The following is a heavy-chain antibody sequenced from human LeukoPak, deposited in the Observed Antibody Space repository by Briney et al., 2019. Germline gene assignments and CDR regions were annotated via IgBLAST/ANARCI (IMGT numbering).Heavy chain of an antibody. Sequence: GGSLRLSCAASGFTFSSYAMSWVRQAPGKGLEWVSAISGSGGSTYYADSVKGRFTISRDNSKNTLYLQMNSLRAEDTAVYYCAKQIRYYYDSSGSYPFGYWGQGTLVTVSS. J-gene: IGHJ4*02. CDR1: GFTFSSYA. CDR3: AKQIRYYYDSSGSYPFGY. V-gene: IGHV3-23*01. CDR2: ISGSGGST. D-gene: IGHD3-22*01.